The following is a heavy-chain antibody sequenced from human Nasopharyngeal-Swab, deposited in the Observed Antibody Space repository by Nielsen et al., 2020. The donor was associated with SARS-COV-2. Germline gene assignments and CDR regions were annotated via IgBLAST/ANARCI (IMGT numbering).Heavy chain of an antibody. CDR2: ISYDGSNK. D-gene: IGHD3-16*01. CDR3: AKRSFDYVWGTYNYMDV. Sequence: WIRQPPGKGLKWVAVISYDGSNKYYADSVKGRFTISRDNSKNTLYLQMNSLRAEDTAVYYCAKRSFDYVWGTYNYMDVWGKGTTVTVSS. V-gene: IGHV3-30*18. J-gene: IGHJ6*03.